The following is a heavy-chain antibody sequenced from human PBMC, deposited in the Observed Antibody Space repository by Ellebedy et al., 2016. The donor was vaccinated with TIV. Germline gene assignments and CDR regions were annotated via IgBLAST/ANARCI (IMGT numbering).Heavy chain of an antibody. D-gene: IGHD3-10*01. J-gene: IGHJ4*02. CDR1: GFTFSSYS. CDR3: ARDSLTMVRGVKGDY. V-gene: IGHV3-48*01. Sequence: GESLKISCAASGFTFSSYSMNWVRQAPGKGLEWVSYISSSSSTIYYAASVKGRFTISRDNAKNSLYLQMNSLRAEDTAVYYCARDSLTMVRGVKGDYWGQGTLVTVSS. CDR2: ISSSSSTI.